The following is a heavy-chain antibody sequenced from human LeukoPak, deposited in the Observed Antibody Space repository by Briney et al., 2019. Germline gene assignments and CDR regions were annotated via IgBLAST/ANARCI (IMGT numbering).Heavy chain of an antibody. J-gene: IGHJ3*02. CDR2: VNPTSGGT. D-gene: IGHD6-13*01. Sequence: ASVKVSCKTSGYTFTSYYMHWVRQAPGQGLEWMGWVNPTSGGTNYAQKFQGRVTMTRDTSTSTVYMELSSLRSEDTAVYYCASPIAAAGTDAFNIWGQGTMVTVSS. CDR1: GYTFTSYY. CDR3: ASPIAAAGTDAFNI. V-gene: IGHV1-2*02.